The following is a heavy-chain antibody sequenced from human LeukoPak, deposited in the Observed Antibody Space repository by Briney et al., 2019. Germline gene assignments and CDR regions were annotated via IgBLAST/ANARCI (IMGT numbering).Heavy chain of an antibody. CDR1: GFTFSSYS. J-gene: IGHJ4*02. V-gene: IGHV3-21*04. D-gene: IGHD6-13*01. CDR3: AKGHSSSWAAYFDY. CDR2: ISSSSSYI. Sequence: GGSLRLSCAASGFTFSSYSMNWVRQAPGKGLEWVSSISSSSSYIYYADSVKGRFTISRDNSKNTLYLQMNSLRAEDTAVYYCAKGHSSSWAAYFDYWGQGTLVTVSS.